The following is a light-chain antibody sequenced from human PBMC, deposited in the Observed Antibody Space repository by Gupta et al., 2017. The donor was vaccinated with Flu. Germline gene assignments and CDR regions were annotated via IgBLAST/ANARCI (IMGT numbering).Light chain of an antibody. J-gene: IGLJ2*01. CDR1: STDIGAGYD. CDR3: QSKDDSLSGVI. V-gene: IGLV1-40*01. Sequence: QSVLPQPPSVSGAPGQRVTIPCTGSSTDIGAGYDVHWYQKLPGTAPKLLIYGNNNRPSGVPDRFSGSKSGTSASLAITGLQAEDETDYYCQSKDDSLSGVIFGGGTKLTVL. CDR2: GNN.